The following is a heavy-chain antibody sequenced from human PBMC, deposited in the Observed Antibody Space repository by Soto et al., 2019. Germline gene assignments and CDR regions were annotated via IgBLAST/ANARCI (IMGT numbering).Heavy chain of an antibody. D-gene: IGHD5-18*01. CDR1: GFTFSSYA. Sequence: EVQLLESGGGSVQPGGSLRLSCAASGFTFSSYAMSWVRQAPGKGLEWVSGVSGSGGSTYCVDSVKGRFTISRDNSXNTVYLQMSRLRAEDTAVYYCAKDFGFSCGYDAFDIWGQGTMVTVSS. CDR2: VSGSGGST. V-gene: IGHV3-23*01. CDR3: AKDFGFSCGYDAFDI. J-gene: IGHJ3*02.